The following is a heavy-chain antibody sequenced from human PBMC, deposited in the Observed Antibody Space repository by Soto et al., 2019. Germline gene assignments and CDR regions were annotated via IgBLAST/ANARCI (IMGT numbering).Heavy chain of an antibody. D-gene: IGHD3-10*01. CDR3: ARVDTMVRGVIMMGSFDI. J-gene: IGHJ3*02. CDR2: INPSGGST. V-gene: IGHV1-46*03. Sequence: GASVKVSCKASGYTFTSYYMHWVRQAPGQGREWMGIINPSGGSTSYAQKFQGRVTMTRDTSTSTVYMDLSSPRSEDTAGYYCARVDTMVRGVIMMGSFDIWGQGTMVTVSS. CDR1: GYTFTSYY.